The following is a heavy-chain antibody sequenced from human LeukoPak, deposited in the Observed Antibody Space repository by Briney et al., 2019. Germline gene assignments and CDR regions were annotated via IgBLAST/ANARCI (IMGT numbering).Heavy chain of an antibody. CDR2: ISYDGSNK. J-gene: IGHJ6*02. CDR3: AKEMRYYDSSGYYYVGMDV. Sequence: PGGSLRLSCAASGFTFSSYGMHWVHQAPGKGLEWVAVISYDGSNKYYADSVKGRFTISRDNSKNTLYLQMNSLRAEDTAVYHCAKEMRYYDSSGYYYVGMDVWGQGTTVTVSS. V-gene: IGHV3-30*18. D-gene: IGHD3-22*01. CDR1: GFTFSSYG.